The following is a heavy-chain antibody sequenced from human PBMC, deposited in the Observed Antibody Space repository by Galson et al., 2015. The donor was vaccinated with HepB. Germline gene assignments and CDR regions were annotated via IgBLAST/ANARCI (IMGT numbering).Heavy chain of an antibody. CDR3: ARAYSNTIFRVVTNYGFDI. V-gene: IGHV3-74*01. J-gene: IGHJ3*02. CDR1: GFTFSSSW. CDR2: INSDGGIT. Sequence: SLRLSCAASGFTFSSSWMHWVRQPPGKGLMWLSGINSDGGITYYADSVKGRFTISRDNAKNTLFLQMNSLRAEDTAVYYCARAYSNTIFRVVTNYGFDIWGQGTVVTVSS. D-gene: IGHD3-3*01.